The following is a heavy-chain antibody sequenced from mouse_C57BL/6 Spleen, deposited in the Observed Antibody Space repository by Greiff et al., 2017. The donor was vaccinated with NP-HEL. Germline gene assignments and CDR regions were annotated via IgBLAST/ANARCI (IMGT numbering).Heavy chain of an antibody. CDR1: GYTFTSYW. CDR3: ARPAYLYAMDY. V-gene: IGHV1-64*01. D-gene: IGHD5-5*01. CDR2: IHPNSGST. J-gene: IGHJ4*01. Sequence: QVQLQQPGAELVKPGASVKLSCKASGYTFTSYWMHWVKQRPGQGLEWIGMIHPNSGSTNYNEKFKSKATLTVDKSSSTAYMQLSSLTSEDSAVYYCARPAYLYAMDYWGQGTSVTVSS.